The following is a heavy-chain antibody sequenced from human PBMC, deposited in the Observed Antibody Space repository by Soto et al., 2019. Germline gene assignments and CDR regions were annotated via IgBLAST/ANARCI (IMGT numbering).Heavy chain of an antibody. CDR1: GYSFTSYW. CDR3: AREAPYCSGGSCYYPH. V-gene: IGHV5-51*01. D-gene: IGHD2-15*01. Sequence: GESLKISCKGSGYSFTSYWIGWVRQMPGKGLEWMGIIYPGDSDTRYSPSFQGQATISADKSISAAYLQWSSLKASDTAMYYCAREAPYCSGGSCYYPHWGQGTLVTVSS. CDR2: IYPGDSDT. J-gene: IGHJ1*01.